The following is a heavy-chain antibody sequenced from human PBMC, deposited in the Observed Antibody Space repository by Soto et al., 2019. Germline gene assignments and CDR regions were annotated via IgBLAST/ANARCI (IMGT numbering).Heavy chain of an antibody. D-gene: IGHD5-18*01. V-gene: IGHV4-31*03. J-gene: IGHJ4*02. Sequence: PSETLSLTCTVSGGSISSGGYYWSWIRQHPGKGLEWIGYIYYSGSTYYNPSLKSRVTISVDTSKNQFSLKLSSVTAADTAVYYCARGPIVDTAMVETMYYFDYWGQGTLVTVSS. CDR3: ARGPIVDTAMVETMYYFDY. CDR2: IYYSGST. CDR1: GGSISSGGYY.